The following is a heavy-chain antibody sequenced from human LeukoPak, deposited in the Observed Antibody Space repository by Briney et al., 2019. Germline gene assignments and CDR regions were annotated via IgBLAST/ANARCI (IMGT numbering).Heavy chain of an antibody. CDR2: ISPYNGNT. CDR1: GYDFTSVG. CDR3: ARAGSGSGWYFDY. V-gene: IGHV1-18*01. D-gene: IGHD6-19*01. Sequence: ASVKVSCKASGYDFTSVGITWVRRPPGQGLEWMGWISPYNGNTRYAQKFQGRVAMTTDTSTTTAYMELRGLRFNDTAVYYCARAGSGSGWYFDYWGQGTLVTVSS. J-gene: IGHJ4*02.